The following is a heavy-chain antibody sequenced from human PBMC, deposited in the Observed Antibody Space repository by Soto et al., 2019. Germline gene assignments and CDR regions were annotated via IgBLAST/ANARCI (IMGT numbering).Heavy chain of an antibody. CDR3: ARLYDSSPPRAFDI. CDR2: IYPGDSDT. CDR1: GYSFTSYW. V-gene: IGHV5-51*01. D-gene: IGHD3-22*01. Sequence: PGESLKISCKGSGYSFTSYWTGWVRQMPWKGLEWMGIIYPGDSDTRYSPSFQGQVTISADKSISTAYLQWSGLKASDTAMYYCARLYDSSPPRAFDIWGQGTMVTVSS. J-gene: IGHJ3*02.